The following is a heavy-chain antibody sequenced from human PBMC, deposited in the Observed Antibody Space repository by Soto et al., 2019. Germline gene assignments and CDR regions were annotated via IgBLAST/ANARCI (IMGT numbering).Heavy chain of an antibody. V-gene: IGHV3-53*01. J-gene: IGHJ6*02. CDR2: IYTDDNI. CDR1: GFTVSGNY. CDR3: ATELIAKYGMDV. D-gene: IGHD2-21*01. Sequence: EVQLVESGGGLVQLGGSLRLSCAASGFTVSGNYVTWVRQAPGKGLEWVSVIYTDDNIYYADSVTGRFTISRDNSKNTFYLQMNRLRVEDTAVYYCATELIAKYGMDVWGQGTTVTVSS.